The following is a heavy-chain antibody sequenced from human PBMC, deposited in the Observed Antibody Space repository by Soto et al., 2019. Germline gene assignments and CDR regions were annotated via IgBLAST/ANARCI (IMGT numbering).Heavy chain of an antibody. CDR2: VSGNGGST. V-gene: IGHV3-23*01. J-gene: IGHJ6*04. CDR1: GFTFNNYA. CDR3: ARGGRRFLVLDV. D-gene: IGHD3-3*01. Sequence: EVKLLESGGDLVQPGGSLRLSCAASGFTFNNYAMNWVRQAPGKGLEWVSSVSGNGGSTKYADSVKGRFTISRDNSKNTVSLQMSSLRGDDTAVYYCARGGRRFLVLDVWGKGATVTVSS.